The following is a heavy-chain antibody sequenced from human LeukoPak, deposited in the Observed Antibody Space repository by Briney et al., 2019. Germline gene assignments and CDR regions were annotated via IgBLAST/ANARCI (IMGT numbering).Heavy chain of an antibody. CDR3: AREYYYGSGNYYNRIDY. J-gene: IGHJ4*02. V-gene: IGHV1-8*01. D-gene: IGHD3-10*01. CDR1: GYTFTRYD. Sequence: VASVKVSCKASGYTFTRYDINWVRQAPGQGLEGMGWMNPNSGNTGYAQKFQGRVTMTRNTSISTAYMELSSLRSEDTAVYYCAREYYYGSGNYYNRIDYWGQGTLVTVSS. CDR2: MNPNSGNT.